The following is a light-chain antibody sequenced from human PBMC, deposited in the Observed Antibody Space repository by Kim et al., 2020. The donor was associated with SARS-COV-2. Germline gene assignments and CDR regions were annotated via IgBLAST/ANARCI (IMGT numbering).Light chain of an antibody. CDR1: QSVSNY. CDR3: QQRSNLVT. J-gene: IGKJ4*01. V-gene: IGKV3-11*01. Sequence: SLSPGERATLSCRASQSVSNYLAWYQQKPGQAPRLLIYDASNRATGIPARFSGGGSGTDFSLTISSLELEDFAVYYCQQRSNLVTFGGGTKVDIK. CDR2: DAS.